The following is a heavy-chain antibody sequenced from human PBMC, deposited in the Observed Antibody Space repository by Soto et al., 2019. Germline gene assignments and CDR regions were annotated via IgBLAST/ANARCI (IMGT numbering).Heavy chain of an antibody. CDR1: GCPFSNYA. V-gene: IGHV3-23*01. J-gene: IGHJ4*02. Sequence: GGSLRLSCAASGCPFSNYAISWVRQTPGKGLEWVSVISGSGDFTYYADSVKGRFTISRDNPKNTIYLQMNSLRAEDTAVYYCAKGFYGSGSYYNERAFDSWGQGTLVTVS. CDR3: AKGFYGSGSYYNERAFDS. D-gene: IGHD3-10*01. CDR2: ISGSGDFT.